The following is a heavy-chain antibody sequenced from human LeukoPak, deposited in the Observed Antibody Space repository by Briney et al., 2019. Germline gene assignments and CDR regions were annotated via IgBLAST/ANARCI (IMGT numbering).Heavy chain of an antibody. V-gene: IGHV3-7*01. J-gene: IGHJ4*02. CDR1: RLPFRGSY. D-gene: IGHD2/OR15-2a*01. Sequence: GGSLRLSCRASRLPFRGSYVIWARQPPGKGLEWVGNILTDRSYKHYVDSVKGRFTISRDNAKNSLYLQMNSLREEDTAVYYCTTKYYWGQGTLVTVTS. CDR2: ILTDRSYK. CDR3: TTKYY.